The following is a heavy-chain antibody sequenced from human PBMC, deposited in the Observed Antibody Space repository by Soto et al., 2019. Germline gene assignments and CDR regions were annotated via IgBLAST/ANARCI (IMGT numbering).Heavy chain of an antibody. V-gene: IGHV4-31*03. CDR1: GGSISSGGYY. CDR3: ARTYYDFWSGLRRAYGGSYYGMDV. CDR2: IYYSGST. J-gene: IGHJ6*02. Sequence: ASETLSLTCTVSGGSISSGGYYWSWIRQHPGKGLEWIGYIYYSGSTYYSPSLKSRVTISVDTSKNQFSLKLSSVTAADTAVYYCARTYYDFWSGLRRAYGGSYYGMDVWGQGTTVTVSS. D-gene: IGHD3-3*01.